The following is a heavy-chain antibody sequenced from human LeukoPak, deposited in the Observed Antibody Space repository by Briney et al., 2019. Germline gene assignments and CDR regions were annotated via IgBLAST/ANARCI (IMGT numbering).Heavy chain of an antibody. Sequence: GASVKVSCKASGYTFTGYYMHWVRQAPGQGLEWMGWINPNSGGTNYAQKFQGRVTMTRDTSISTAYMELSRLRSDDTAVYYCARDLGNYGYAPAGYYYYMDVWGKGTTVTVSS. V-gene: IGHV1-2*02. D-gene: IGHD5-18*01. CDR1: GYTFTGYY. J-gene: IGHJ6*03. CDR3: ARDLGNYGYAPAGYYYYMDV. CDR2: INPNSGGT.